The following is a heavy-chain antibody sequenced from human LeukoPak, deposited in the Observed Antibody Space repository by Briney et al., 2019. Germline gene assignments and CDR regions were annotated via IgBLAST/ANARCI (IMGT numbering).Heavy chain of an antibody. D-gene: IGHD1-26*01. CDR1: GFTFSSYG. V-gene: IGHV3-30*18. J-gene: IGHJ4*02. Sequence: GGSLRLSCAASGFTFSSYGMHWVRQAPGKGLEWVAVISYDGSNKYYADSVKGRFTISRDNSKNTLYLQMNSLRAEDTAVYYCAKDGAGALDYWGQGTLVTVSS. CDR3: AKDGAGALDY. CDR2: ISYDGSNK.